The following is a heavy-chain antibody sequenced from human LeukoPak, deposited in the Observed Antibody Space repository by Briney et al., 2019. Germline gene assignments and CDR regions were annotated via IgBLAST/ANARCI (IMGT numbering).Heavy chain of an antibody. CDR2: LNGGGDST. CDR3: AKGSSSGRPYYFDY. Sequence: PPGGSLRLSCAASGFTFSSYVMSWVRQAPGKGLEWVSALNGGGDSTYYVDSVKGRFTTSRDNSKNTLYLQMNSLRAEDTAVYYCAKGSSSGRPYYFDYWGQGALVTVSS. CDR1: GFTFSSYV. J-gene: IGHJ4*02. V-gene: IGHV3-23*01. D-gene: IGHD6-19*01.